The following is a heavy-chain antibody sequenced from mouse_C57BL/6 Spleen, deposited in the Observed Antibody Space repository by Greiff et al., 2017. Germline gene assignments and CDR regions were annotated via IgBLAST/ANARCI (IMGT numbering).Heavy chain of an antibody. J-gene: IGHJ4*01. Sequence: VQLVESGPGLVQPSQSLSITCTVSGFSFTSYGVHWVRQSPGKGLEWLGVIWRGGSTDYNAAFMSRLSITKDNSKSQVFFKMNSLQADDTAIYYCAKNYYGNPYAMDYWGQGTSVTVSS. V-gene: IGHV2-5*01. CDR3: AKNYYGNPYAMDY. CDR2: IWRGGST. D-gene: IGHD2-1*01. CDR1: GFSFTSYG.